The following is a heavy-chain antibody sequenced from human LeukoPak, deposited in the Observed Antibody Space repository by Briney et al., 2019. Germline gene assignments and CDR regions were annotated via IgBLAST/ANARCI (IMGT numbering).Heavy chain of an antibody. CDR2: TYYRSKWYY. V-gene: IGHV6-1*01. CDR3: ARGFALDF. CDR1: GDTVSSNSAA. Sequence: SQTLSLTCHISGDTVSSNSAAWNWIRQSPSRGLEWLGRTYYRSKWYYDYAVSVKSRIIISPDTSKNQFSLQLNSVTADDTAVYYCARGFALDFWGQGTMVTVSS. J-gene: IGHJ3*01.